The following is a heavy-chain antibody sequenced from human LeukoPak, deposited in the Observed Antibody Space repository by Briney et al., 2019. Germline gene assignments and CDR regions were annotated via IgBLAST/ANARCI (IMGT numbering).Heavy chain of an antibody. CDR2: IWYDGSNK. CDR3: ARDIVATGGRYFDH. CDR1: GFTFSSYA. V-gene: IGHV3-33*08. Sequence: GGSLRLSCAASGFTFSSYAMHWVRQTPGEGLEGVAAIWYDGSNKYYAGSVKGRFTISRDNSENTLSLQMNSLRGEDTAVYYCARDIVATGGRYFDHWGQGTLVTVSS. D-gene: IGHD6-13*01. J-gene: IGHJ4*02.